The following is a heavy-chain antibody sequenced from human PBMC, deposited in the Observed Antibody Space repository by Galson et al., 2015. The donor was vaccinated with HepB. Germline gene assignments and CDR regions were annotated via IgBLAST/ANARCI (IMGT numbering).Heavy chain of an antibody. J-gene: IGHJ4*02. Sequence: SLRLSCAASGFTFSSYAMSWVRQAPGKGLEWVSAISGSGGSTYYADSVKGRFTISRDNSKNTLYLQMNSLRAEDTAVYYCAKYYSGSYYLSDYWGQGTLVTVSS. CDR2: ISGSGGST. CDR1: GFTFSSYA. CDR3: AKYYSGSYYLSDY. V-gene: IGHV3-23*01. D-gene: IGHD1-26*01.